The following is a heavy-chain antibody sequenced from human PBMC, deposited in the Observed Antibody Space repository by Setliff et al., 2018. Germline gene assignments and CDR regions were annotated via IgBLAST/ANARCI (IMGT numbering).Heavy chain of an antibody. D-gene: IGHD3-22*01. CDR3: ARVGIYHSDSSGPFDY. Sequence: SETLSLTCTVSGGSISSSSYYWGWIRQPPGKGLEWIGNIYHGGRTYYNPLLKSRVTIAVDTSKNQFSLNLASVTGADTAVYYCARVGIYHSDSSGPFDYWGQGTLVTVSS. CDR2: IYHGGRT. V-gene: IGHV4-39*07. J-gene: IGHJ4*02. CDR1: GGSISSSSYY.